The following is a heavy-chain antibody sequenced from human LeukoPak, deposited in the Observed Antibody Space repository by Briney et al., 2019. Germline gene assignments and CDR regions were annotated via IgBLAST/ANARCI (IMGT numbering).Heavy chain of an antibody. Sequence: PGGSLRLSCAASGFTFSSYGMHWVRQAPGKGLEWVAFIRYDGSNKYYADSVKGLFTISRDNSKNPLYLQMNSLRAEDTAVYYCAKDGGEYYDSSGYSFDYWGQGTLVTVSS. CDR3: AKDGGEYYDSSGYSFDY. V-gene: IGHV3-30*02. CDR2: IRYDGSNK. D-gene: IGHD3-22*01. J-gene: IGHJ4*02. CDR1: GFTFSSYG.